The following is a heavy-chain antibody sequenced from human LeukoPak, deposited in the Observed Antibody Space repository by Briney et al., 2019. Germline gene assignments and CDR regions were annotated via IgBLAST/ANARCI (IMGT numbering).Heavy chain of an antibody. Sequence: SETLSLTCTVSGGSISSYYWSWIRQPPGKGLEWIGYIYYSGSTNYNPSLKSRVTISVDTSKNQFSLKLSSVTAADTAVYYCARSKRRGDYGDLDIRGQGTMVTVSS. V-gene: IGHV4-59*01. CDR3: ARSKRRGDYGDLDI. CDR2: IYYSGST. J-gene: IGHJ3*02. D-gene: IGHD4-17*01. CDR1: GGSISSYY.